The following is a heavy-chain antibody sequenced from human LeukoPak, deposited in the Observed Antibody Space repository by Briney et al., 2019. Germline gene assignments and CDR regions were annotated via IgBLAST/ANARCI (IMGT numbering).Heavy chain of an antibody. CDR3: ARGRGYSSGWGHYYYYMDV. J-gene: IGHJ6*03. V-gene: IGHV4-34*01. Sequence: SETLSLTCAVHGGSFSGYYWSWIRQPPGKGLEWIGEINHSGSTNYNPSLKSRVTISVDTSENQFSLKLSSVTAADTAVYYCARGRGYSSGWGHYYYYMDVWGKGTTVTVSS. CDR1: GGSFSGYY. CDR2: INHSGST. D-gene: IGHD6-19*01.